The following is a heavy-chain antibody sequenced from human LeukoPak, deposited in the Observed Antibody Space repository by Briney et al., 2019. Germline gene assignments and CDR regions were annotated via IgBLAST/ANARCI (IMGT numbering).Heavy chain of an antibody. V-gene: IGHV1-2*02. Sequence: GASVKVSCKASGYTFTGYYMHWVRQAPGQGLEWMGWINPNSGGTNYAPKFQGRVTMTRDTSISTAYMELSRLRSDDTAVYYCAREPPYSGSCEYAAGGYWGQGTLVTVSS. CDR2: INPNSGGT. CDR3: AREPPYSGSCEYAAGGY. J-gene: IGHJ4*02. CDR1: GYTFTGYY. D-gene: IGHD1-26*01.